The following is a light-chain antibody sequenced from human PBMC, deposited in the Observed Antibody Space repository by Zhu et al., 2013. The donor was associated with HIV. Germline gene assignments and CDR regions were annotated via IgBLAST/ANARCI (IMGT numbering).Light chain of an antibody. V-gene: IGKV1-13*02. CDR1: QGISSA. Sequence: AIQLTQSPSSLSASVGDRVTVTCRASQGISSALAWYQQKPGKRPTLLIYDASNLDSGVPSRFRGSGSGTKFTLTISSLQPDDFATYYCQQYNSWWTFGQGTKVEMK. CDR3: QQYNSWWT. CDR2: DAS. J-gene: IGKJ1*01.